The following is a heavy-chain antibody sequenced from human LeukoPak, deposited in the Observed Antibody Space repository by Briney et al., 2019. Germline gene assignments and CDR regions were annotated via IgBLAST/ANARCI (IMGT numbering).Heavy chain of an antibody. D-gene: IGHD3-16*01. V-gene: IGHV3-30*04. CDR1: GLTFSNYA. CDR2: LSSDGSKK. CDR3: VRDGGRAAFDI. J-gene: IGHJ3*02. Sequence: PGGSLRLSCAASGLTFSNYAMDWARQAPGKGLEWVAGLSSDGSKKYYTDSVKGRFTISRDKSNNTVYLQMNSLRPEDTAVYYCVRDGGRAAFDIWGQGTRVTVSS.